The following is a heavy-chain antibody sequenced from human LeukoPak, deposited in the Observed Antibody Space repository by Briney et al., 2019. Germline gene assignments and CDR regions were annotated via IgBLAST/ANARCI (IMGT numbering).Heavy chain of an antibody. V-gene: IGHV4-39*07. Sequence: PSETLSLTCTVSGASISSSSYYWGWIRQPPGKGLEWIGSIYYSGSTNYNPSLKSRVTISVDTSKNQFSLKLSSVTAADTAVYYCARGRRRGWFGELLGYYMDVWGKGTTVTISS. CDR1: GASISSSSYY. D-gene: IGHD3-10*01. J-gene: IGHJ6*03. CDR3: ARGRRRGWFGELLGYYMDV. CDR2: IYYSGST.